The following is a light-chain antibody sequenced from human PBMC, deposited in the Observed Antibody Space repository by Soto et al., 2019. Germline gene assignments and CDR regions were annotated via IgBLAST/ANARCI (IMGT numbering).Light chain of an antibody. J-gene: IGLJ2*01. CDR3: QTWSTDIVV. CDR1: SGHSSNA. V-gene: IGLV4-69*01. Sequence: QPVLTQSPSASAALGASVKITCTLSSGHSSNAIAWHQQQPEKGPRYLLRLNSDGSHSKGDGIPDRFSGSSSGAERYLTISSLQSEDEADYYCQTWSTDIVVFGGGTQLTVL. CDR2: LNSDGSH.